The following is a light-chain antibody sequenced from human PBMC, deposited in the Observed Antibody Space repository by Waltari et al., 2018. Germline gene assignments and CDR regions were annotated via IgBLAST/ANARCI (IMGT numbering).Light chain of an antibody. Sequence: DIQVNSSPSSMSAPVADRVALTCQASPDIRNYISWYQQKRGKPPTLLIYDAFNLQTGCPSTFTGSESGDDFTFTIRSRQPEDIATYYCQQYKALPRTFGAGTKV. CDR1: PDIRNY. CDR3: QQYKALPRT. CDR2: DAF. V-gene: IGKV1-33*01. J-gene: IGKJ4*02.